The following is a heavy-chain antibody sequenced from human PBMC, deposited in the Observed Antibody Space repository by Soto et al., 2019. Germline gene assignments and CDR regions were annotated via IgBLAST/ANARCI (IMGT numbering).Heavy chain of an antibody. CDR3: ARVLLVDTAIGGMDV. V-gene: IGHV4-4*02. CDR2: IYHSGST. Sequence: QVQLQESGPGLVKPSGTLSLTCAVSGGSISSSNWWSWVRQPPGKGLEWIGEIYHSGSTNYNPSLKSRVTITVDKSKNQFSLRLSSVTAADTAVYYCARVLLVDTAIGGMDVWGQGTTVTVSS. J-gene: IGHJ6*02. D-gene: IGHD5-18*01. CDR1: GGSISSSNW.